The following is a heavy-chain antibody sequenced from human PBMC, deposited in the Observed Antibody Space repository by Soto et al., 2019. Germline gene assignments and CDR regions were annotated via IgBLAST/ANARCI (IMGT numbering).Heavy chain of an antibody. CDR3: ARGRGELGS. CDR1: GGSLSDNY. CDR2: INHNGNT. Sequence: NPSETLSLTCAVYGGSLSDNYWNWLRQSPGKGLEWIGEINHNGNTNYNSPLSGRVTISVDTSKSQFSLNLRSVSAADSAVYYCARGRGELGSWGQGTPVTVSS. J-gene: IGHJ5*01. V-gene: IGHV4-34*01. D-gene: IGHD2-21*01.